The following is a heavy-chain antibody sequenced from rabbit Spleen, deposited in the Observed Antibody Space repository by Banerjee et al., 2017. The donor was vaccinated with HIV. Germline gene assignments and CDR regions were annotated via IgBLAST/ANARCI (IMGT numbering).Heavy chain of an antibody. CDR1: GVSLNDKDV. V-gene: IGHV1S40*01. CDR2: INIVTGKS. Sequence: QSLEESGGDLVKPGASLTLTCTASGVSLNDKDVMCWVRQAPGKGLEWIACINIVTGKSVYASWAKGRFTMSRTSSTTVTLQMTSLTAADTATYFCARGTSSSFSSYGMDLWAKGPSSPS. J-gene: IGHJ6*01. CDR3: ARGTSSSFSSYGMDL. D-gene: IGHD1-1*01.